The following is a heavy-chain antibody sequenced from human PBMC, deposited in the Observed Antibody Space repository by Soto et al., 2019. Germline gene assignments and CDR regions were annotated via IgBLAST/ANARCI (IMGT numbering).Heavy chain of an antibody. V-gene: IGHV4-39*01. D-gene: IGHD1-26*01. CDR3: ARGFTTTSDY. CDR2: IYYSGST. Sequence: SETLSLTCTVSGGSISSSSYYWGWIRQPPGKGLEWIGSIYYSGSTYYNPSLKSRVTISVDTSKNQFSLKLSSVTAADTAVYYCARGFTTTSDYWGQGTLVTVSS. CDR1: GGSISSSSYY. J-gene: IGHJ4*02.